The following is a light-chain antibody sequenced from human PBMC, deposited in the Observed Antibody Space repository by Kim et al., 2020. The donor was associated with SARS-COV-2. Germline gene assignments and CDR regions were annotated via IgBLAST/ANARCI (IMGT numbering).Light chain of an antibody. CDR2: GAS. V-gene: IGKV3-15*01. CDR1: QTINYK. CDR3: QQYINWPWT. J-gene: IGKJ1*01. Sequence: VSPGDRATLSCRASQTINYKLAWYQQKLGQSPRLLIYGASARATGIPARFSGSGSGTEFTLTISSLQSEDFAVYYCQQYINWPWTFGQGTKVDIK.